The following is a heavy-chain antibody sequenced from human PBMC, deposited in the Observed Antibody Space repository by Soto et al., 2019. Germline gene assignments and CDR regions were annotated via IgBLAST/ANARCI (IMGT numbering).Heavy chain of an antibody. D-gene: IGHD3-22*01. J-gene: IGHJ4*02. CDR1: GLTVTSNS. Sequence: SGGSLSLSCLVSGLTVTSNSMNWVRQAPGKGLEWVSIIDRGGRTNYADSVKGRFAISRDASRNTLYLQMSILRVEDMAVYYCARDNPLFSFGYQRGSYFDYRGQGALVTVSS. V-gene: IGHV3-66*01. CDR2: IDRGGRT. CDR3: ARDNPLFSFGYQRGSYFDY.